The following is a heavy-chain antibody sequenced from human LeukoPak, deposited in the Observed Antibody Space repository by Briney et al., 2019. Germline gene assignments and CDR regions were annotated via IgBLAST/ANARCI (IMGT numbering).Heavy chain of an antibody. CDR2: MNGEGTTI. J-gene: IGHJ4*02. CDR1: GLTFRTTW. D-gene: IGHD4-17*01. V-gene: IGHV3-74*01. CDR3: ARTTTTRTRFDY. Sequence: PGGSLRLSCATSGLTFRTTWMHWVRQAPGKGLMWVSRMNGEGTTIDYADSVKGRFTISRDNSKNTLYLQMNSLRDEDTAVYFCARTTTTRTRFDYWGQGTLVTVSS.